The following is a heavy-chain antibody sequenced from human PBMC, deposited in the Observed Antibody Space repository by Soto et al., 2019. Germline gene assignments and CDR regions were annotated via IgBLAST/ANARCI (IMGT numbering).Heavy chain of an antibody. CDR2: ISSSSSYI. CDR1: GFTFSSYS. D-gene: IGHD2-2*01. V-gene: IGHV3-21*01. CDR3: ARTLGYCSSTSCPSGFDY. J-gene: IGHJ4*02. Sequence: SLRLSCAASGFTFSSYSMNWVRQAPGKGLEWVSSISSSSSYIYYADSVKGRFTISRDNAKNSLYLQMNSLRAEDTAVYYCARTLGYCSSTSCPSGFDYWGQGTLVTVSS.